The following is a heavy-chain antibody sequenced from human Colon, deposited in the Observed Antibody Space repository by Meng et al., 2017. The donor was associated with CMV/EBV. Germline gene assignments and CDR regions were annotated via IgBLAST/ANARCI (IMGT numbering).Heavy chain of an antibody. CDR1: GGSFSGYY. J-gene: IGHJ4*02. CDR3: ASILFAAAAGGWGGY. D-gene: IGHD6-13*01. Sequence: QRQQCGPGLLRPAVTLSLTSAVYGGSFSGYYWSWLRQPPGKGLEWIGEINHSGSTNYNPSLKSRVTISVDTSKNQFSLKLSSVTAADTAVYYCASILFAAAAGGWGGYWGQGTLVTVSS. V-gene: IGHV4-34*01. CDR2: INHSGST.